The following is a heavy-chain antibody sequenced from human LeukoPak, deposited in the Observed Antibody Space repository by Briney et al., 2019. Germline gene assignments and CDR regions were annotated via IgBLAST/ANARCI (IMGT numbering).Heavy chain of an antibody. V-gene: IGHV3-23*01. CDR3: AKSFWSSGGAMDV. CDR2: IGGSGEIT. Sequence: PGGSLRLSCAASGITFSNYAVSWVRQVPGKGLEWVSLIGGSGEITYYTDSVKGQFTISRDNSKNTVYLQMNSLRAEDTAVYYCAKSFWSSGGAMDVWGQGTTVIVSS. CDR1: GITFSNYA. D-gene: IGHD3-16*01. J-gene: IGHJ6*02.